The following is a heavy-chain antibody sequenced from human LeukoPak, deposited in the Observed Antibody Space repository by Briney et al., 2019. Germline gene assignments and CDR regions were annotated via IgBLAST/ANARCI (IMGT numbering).Heavy chain of an antibody. CDR2: MNPNGGNS. Sequence: PWASVKVSCKASGYTFTSYDINWVRQASGQGLEWMGWMNPNGGNSGYAQKFQGRVTMTTITSISTAYMEVSSLRSEDTAVYYCARDPNGDKDFDYWGQGTLVTVSS. D-gene: IGHD5-24*01. CDR1: GYTFTSYD. J-gene: IGHJ4*02. CDR3: ARDPNGDKDFDY. V-gene: IGHV1-8*01.